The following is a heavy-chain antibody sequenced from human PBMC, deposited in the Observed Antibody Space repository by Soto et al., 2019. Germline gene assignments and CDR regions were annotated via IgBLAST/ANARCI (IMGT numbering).Heavy chain of an antibody. J-gene: IGHJ3*02. Sequence: QVQLVQSGAEVKKPGSSVKVSCKASGGTFSSYAISWVRQAPGQGLEWMGGVIPIFGTANYAQKFQGRVPITADASTSTAYMELTSLRSEDTAVYYCAGGRSSNPYCSSTSCARDDAFDIWGQGTMVTVSS. CDR1: GGTFSSYA. D-gene: IGHD2-2*01. CDR2: VIPIFGTA. V-gene: IGHV1-69*01. CDR3: AGGRSSNPYCSSTSCARDDAFDI.